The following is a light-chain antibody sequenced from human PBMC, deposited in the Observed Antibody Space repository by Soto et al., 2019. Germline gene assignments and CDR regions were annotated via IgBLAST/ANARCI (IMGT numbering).Light chain of an antibody. V-gene: IGLV1-51*01. CDR3: SSFTNTNSLEDWV. Sequence: QSVLTQPPSVSAAPGQKVTISCSGSSSNIENNYVSWYQQLPGTAPKLLIYDNNKRPLEIPDRFSGSKSGNTASLTISGLQPEDEADYYCSSFTNTNSLEDWVFGGGTKLTVL. J-gene: IGLJ3*02. CDR1: SSNIENNY. CDR2: DNN.